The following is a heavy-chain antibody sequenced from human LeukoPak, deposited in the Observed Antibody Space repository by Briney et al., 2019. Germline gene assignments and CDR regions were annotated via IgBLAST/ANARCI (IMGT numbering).Heavy chain of an antibody. CDR3: AKLPPRRHYYYGMDV. J-gene: IGHJ6*02. D-gene: IGHD3-10*01. CDR1: GGSFSGYY. Sequence: PSETLSLTCAVYGGSFSGYYWSWIRQPPGKGLEWIGEINHSGSTNYNPSLKSRVTISVDTSKNQFSLKLSSVTAADTAVYYCAKLPPRRHYYYGMDVWGQGTTVTVSS. CDR2: INHSGST. V-gene: IGHV4-34*01.